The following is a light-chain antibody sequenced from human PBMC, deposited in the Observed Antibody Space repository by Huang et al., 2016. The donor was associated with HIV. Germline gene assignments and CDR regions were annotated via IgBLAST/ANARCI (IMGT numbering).Light chain of an antibody. CDR1: LSISSW. J-gene: IGKJ2*01. CDR3: QQYTTYFPT. V-gene: IGKV1-5*03. CDR2: KAS. Sequence: DIQMTQSPSTLSASVGDRVTITCRASLSISSWFAWYQQKPGKAPKLLIYKASSLEGGVPSRFSGSGSGTEFTLTISSLQPDDFATYYCQQYTTYFPTFGQGTKLEIK.